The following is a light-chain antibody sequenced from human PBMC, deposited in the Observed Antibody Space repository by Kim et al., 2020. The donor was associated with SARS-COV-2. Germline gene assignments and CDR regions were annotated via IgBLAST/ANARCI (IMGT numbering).Light chain of an antibody. CDR1: LSISIY. Sequence: LSPGKSATLSCRASLSISIYLAWYQQKPGQAPRLLIYDASNGATGIPARFSGSGSGTDFTLTISSLEPEDFAVYYCQQRSNWPPTFGQGTRLEIK. V-gene: IGKV3-11*01. CDR2: DAS. CDR3: QQRSNWPPT. J-gene: IGKJ5*01.